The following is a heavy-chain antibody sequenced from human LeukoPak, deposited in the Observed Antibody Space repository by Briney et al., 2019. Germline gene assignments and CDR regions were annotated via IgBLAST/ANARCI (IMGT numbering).Heavy chain of an antibody. J-gene: IGHJ4*02. CDR3: ARDMSGYYTVDY. CDR2: ISYDGSNK. Sequence: GGSLRLSCAASGFTFSSYGMHWVRQAPGKGLEWVAVISYDGSNKYYADSVKGRFTISRDNSKNTLYLQMNCLRPEDTAVYYCARDMSGYYTVDYWGQGTLVTVSS. V-gene: IGHV3-30*03. CDR1: GFTFSSYG. D-gene: IGHD3-3*01.